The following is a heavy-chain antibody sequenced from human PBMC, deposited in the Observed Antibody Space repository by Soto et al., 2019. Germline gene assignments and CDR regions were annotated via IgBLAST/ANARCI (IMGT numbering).Heavy chain of an antibody. V-gene: IGHV1-18*01. CDR3: ARVDRYGSSGWVYYYYGMDV. D-gene: IGHD6-19*01. Sequence: QVQLVQSGAEVKKPGASVKVSCKASGYTFTSYGISWVRQAPGQGLEWMGWISAYNGNTNYAQKLQGRVTMTTDTSTSTDYMELRSLRSDDTAVYYCARVDRYGSSGWVYYYYGMDVWGQGTTVTVSS. J-gene: IGHJ6*02. CDR2: ISAYNGNT. CDR1: GYTFTSYG.